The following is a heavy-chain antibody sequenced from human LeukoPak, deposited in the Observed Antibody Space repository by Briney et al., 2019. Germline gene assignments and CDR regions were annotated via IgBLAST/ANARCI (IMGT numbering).Heavy chain of an antibody. V-gene: IGHV3-21*01. CDR1: GFTFSTYS. CDR2: ISSSSSYI. CDR3: ARDSNDYYDSSGYPLYYYYGMDV. J-gene: IGHJ6*02. D-gene: IGHD3-22*01. Sequence: GGSLRLSCAASGFTFSTYSMNWVRQAPGKGLEWVSSISSSSSYIYYADSVKGRFTISRDNAKNSLYLQMNSLRAEDTAVYYCARDSNDYYDSSGYPLYYYYGMDVWGQGTTVTVSS.